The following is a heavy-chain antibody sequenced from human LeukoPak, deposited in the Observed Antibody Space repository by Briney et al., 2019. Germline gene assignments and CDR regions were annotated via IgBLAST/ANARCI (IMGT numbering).Heavy chain of an antibody. Sequence: PSETLSLTCTVSDGSISSYYWNWFRQPPGKGLEWIGYIYYSGNTNYNPSLRSRVTISVDTSKNQFSLKLSSVTAADTAVYYCARAVDGYNYNYWGQGTLVTVSS. CDR1: DGSISSYY. CDR2: IYYSGNT. D-gene: IGHD5-24*01. CDR3: ARAVDGYNYNY. V-gene: IGHV4-59*08. J-gene: IGHJ4*02.